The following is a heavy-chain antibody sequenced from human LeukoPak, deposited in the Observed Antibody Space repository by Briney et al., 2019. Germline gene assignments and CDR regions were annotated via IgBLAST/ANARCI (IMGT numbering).Heavy chain of an antibody. V-gene: IGHV3-74*01. CDR3: AKEGSNSAGYYGMDV. D-gene: IGHD2-2*01. J-gene: IGHJ6*02. CDR1: GLAFSAYK. Sequence: GGSMRLSCAASGLAFSAYKMHWVRQAPRKGLVWVSRISTDGYTTDYADFVQGRFTASRDNSKNTLYLQMNSLRAEDTAVYYCAKEGSNSAGYYGMDVWGQGTTVTVSS. CDR2: ISTDGYTT.